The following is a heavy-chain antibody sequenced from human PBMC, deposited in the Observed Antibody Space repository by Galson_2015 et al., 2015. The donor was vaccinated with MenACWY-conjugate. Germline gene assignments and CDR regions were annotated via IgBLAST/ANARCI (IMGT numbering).Heavy chain of an antibody. CDR2: IVPMFGST. V-gene: IGHV1-69*06. J-gene: IGHJ6*02. Sequence: SVKVSCKVSGGTFTTYALSWVRQAPGQGLEWMGGIVPMFGSTNFAQKFQARVRITADNSPDTAYMELSSLTSDDTAVYYCARGQRGLHFGNYYYYLMDVWGQGTTVIVSS. D-gene: IGHD3-10*01. CDR3: ARGQRGLHFGNYYYYLMDV. CDR1: GGTFTTYA.